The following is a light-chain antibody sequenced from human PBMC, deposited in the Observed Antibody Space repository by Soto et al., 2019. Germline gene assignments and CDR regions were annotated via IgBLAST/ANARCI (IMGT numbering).Light chain of an antibody. V-gene: IGKV1-5*03. J-gene: IGKJ4*01. CDR2: KGS. Sequence: DTQMTQSPSTLSASVGDSVTITCRASQSISSWFAWYQQKPGKAPKLLIYKGSTLQSGVPSSFSGRGSGTEFTLTISSLQPDDFATYYCQQYDSYPLTFGGGTKVEIK. CDR1: QSISSW. CDR3: QQYDSYPLT.